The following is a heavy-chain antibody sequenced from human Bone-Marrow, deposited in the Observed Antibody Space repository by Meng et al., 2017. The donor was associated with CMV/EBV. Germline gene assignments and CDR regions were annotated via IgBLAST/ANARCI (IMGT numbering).Heavy chain of an antibody. V-gene: IGHV1-69*04. Sequence: SVKVSCKASGYTFTSYGISWVRQAPGQGLEWMGRIIPTLGIANYAQKFQSRVTITADKSTSTAYMELRSLRSEDTAVYYCARLIVAGGNRLDYWGQGTLVTVSS. D-gene: IGHD4-23*01. CDR3: ARLIVAGGNRLDY. CDR2: IIPTLGIA. J-gene: IGHJ4*02. CDR1: GYTFTSYG.